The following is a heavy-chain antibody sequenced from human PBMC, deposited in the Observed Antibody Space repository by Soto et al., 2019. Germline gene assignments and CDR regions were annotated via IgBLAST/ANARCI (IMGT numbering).Heavy chain of an antibody. J-gene: IGHJ4*02. CDR1: GGSISTGGYY. CDR2: IYYSGRT. D-gene: IGHD6-13*01. V-gene: IGHV4-31*03. Sequence: SETLCLTCTVSGGSISTGGYYSSWIRHHTRKGLEWIGYIYYSGRTYYNPALKSRVTISVDTSKNQFSLKLSSVTAADTAVYYCARGGIAAAAPPDYWGQRTQVTVSS. CDR3: ARGGIAAAAPPDY.